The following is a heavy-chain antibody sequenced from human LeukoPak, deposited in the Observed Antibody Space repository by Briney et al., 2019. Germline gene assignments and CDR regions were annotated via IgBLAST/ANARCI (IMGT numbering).Heavy chain of an antibody. V-gene: IGHV3-7*03. CDR3: ARSTDLTGYYASDY. CDR2: IKQDGSEK. J-gene: IGHJ4*02. D-gene: IGHD3-9*01. CDR1: GFTFSSYW. Sequence: PGGSLRLSCAASGFTFSSYWMSWVRQAPGKGLEWVANIKQDGSEKYYVDSVKSRFTISRDNAKNSLYLQMNSLRAEDTAVYYCARSTDLTGYYASDYWGQGTLVTVSS.